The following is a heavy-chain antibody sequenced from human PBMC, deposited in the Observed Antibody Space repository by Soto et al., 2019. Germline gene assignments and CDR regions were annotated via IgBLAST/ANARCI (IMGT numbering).Heavy chain of an antibody. CDR1: GFTFDDYA. D-gene: IGHD5-12*01. CDR3: AKDTTTAGYSGYDLPPAFDI. J-gene: IGHJ3*02. Sequence: GGSLRLSCAASGFTFDDYAMHWVRQAPGKGLEWVSGISWNSGSIGYADSVKGRFTISRDNAKNSLYLQMNSLRAEDTALYYCAKDTTTAGYSGYDLPPAFDIWGQGTMVTVSS. V-gene: IGHV3-9*01. CDR2: ISWNSGSI.